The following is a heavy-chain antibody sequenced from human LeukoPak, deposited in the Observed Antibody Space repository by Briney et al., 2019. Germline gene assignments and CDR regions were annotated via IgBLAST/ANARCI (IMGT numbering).Heavy chain of an antibody. CDR1: GFTFSSYS. V-gene: IGHV3-21*01. Sequence: PGGSLRLSCAASGFTFSSYSMNWVRQAPGKGLEWVSSISSSSSYIYYADSVKGRFTISRDNAKNSLYLQMNSLRAEDTAVYYCASLVVVPAANFDYWGQGTLVTVSS. J-gene: IGHJ4*02. CDR3: ASLVVVPAANFDY. D-gene: IGHD2-2*01. CDR2: ISSSSSYI.